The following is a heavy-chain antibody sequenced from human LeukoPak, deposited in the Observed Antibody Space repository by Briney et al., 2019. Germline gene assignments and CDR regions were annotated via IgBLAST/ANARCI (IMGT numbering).Heavy chain of an antibody. CDR1: GYTFTGYY. CDR2: INPNSGGT. V-gene: IGHV1-2*02. Sequence: APVKVSCKASGYTFTGYYMHWVRQAPGQGLEWMGWINPNSGGTNYAQKFQGRVTMTRDTSISTAYMELSRLRSDDTAVYYCARVKYYYDSPSAFDIWGQGTMVTVSS. CDR3: ARVKYYYDSPSAFDI. D-gene: IGHD3-22*01. J-gene: IGHJ3*02.